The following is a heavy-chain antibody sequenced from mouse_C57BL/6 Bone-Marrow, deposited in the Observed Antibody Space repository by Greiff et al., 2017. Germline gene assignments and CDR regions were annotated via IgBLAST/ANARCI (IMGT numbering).Heavy chain of an antibody. D-gene: IGHD1-1*01. CDR2: INSDGSAI. V-gene: IGHV11-2*01. CDR1: GFTFSGFW. J-gene: IGHJ1*03. CDR3: MRYKTTVFYWYFDV. Sequence: EVMLVETGGGLVQPGGSRGLSCEGSGFTFSGFWMSWVRQTPGKTLEWIGDINSDGSAINYAPSIKDRFTIFRDNDKSTLYLQMSNVRSEDTATYFCMRYKTTVFYWYFDVWGTGTTVTVSS.